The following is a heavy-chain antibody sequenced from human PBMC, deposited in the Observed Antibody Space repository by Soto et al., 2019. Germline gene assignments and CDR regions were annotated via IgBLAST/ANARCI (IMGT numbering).Heavy chain of an antibody. CDR3: ARRRIKLGKAGAANRGRRWCGP. J-gene: IGHJ5*02. CDR1: GGSFSDFY. Sequence: PSETLSLTCAVYGGSFSDFYWSWIRQSPGKGLEWIGEINHSGSTNYNPSLESRVTISVDTSKNQFSLKLSSVTAADSAMYYCARRRIKLGKAGAANRGRRWCGPWGQGTRVTVSS. CDR2: INHSGST. V-gene: IGHV4-34*01. D-gene: IGHD5-18*01.